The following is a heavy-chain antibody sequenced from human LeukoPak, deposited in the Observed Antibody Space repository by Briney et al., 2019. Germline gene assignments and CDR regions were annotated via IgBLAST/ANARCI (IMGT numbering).Heavy chain of an antibody. J-gene: IGHJ5*02. CDR2: IYYSGST. CDR1: GGSISSSSYY. D-gene: IGHD6-13*01. Sequence: PSETLSLTCTVSGGSISSSSYYWGWIRQPPGKGLEWLGSIYYSGSTYYNPSLKSRVTISVDTSKNQFSLKLGSVTAADTAVYYCARARYSSSWYQSTQFDPWGQGTLVTVSS. V-gene: IGHV4-39*01. CDR3: ARARYSSSWYQSTQFDP.